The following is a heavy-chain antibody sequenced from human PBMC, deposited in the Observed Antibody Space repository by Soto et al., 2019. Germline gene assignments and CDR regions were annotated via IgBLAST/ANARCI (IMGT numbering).Heavy chain of an antibody. CDR3: ARERGGVYPRMDV. Sequence: EVQLVESGGGLVQPGGSLRLSCAASGFTFSDHYMDWVRQAPGKGLEWVGRTRNKANSYTTEYAASVKGRFTISRDDSKTSLLLPMNSLKSEGTAVYYCARERGGVYPRMDVWGQGTTVTVSS. J-gene: IGHJ6*02. V-gene: IGHV3-72*01. D-gene: IGHD2-8*01. CDR2: TRNKANSYTT. CDR1: GFTFSDHY.